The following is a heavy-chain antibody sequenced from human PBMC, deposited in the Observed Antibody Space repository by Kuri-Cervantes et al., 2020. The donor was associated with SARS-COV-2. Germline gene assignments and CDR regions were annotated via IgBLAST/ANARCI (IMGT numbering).Heavy chain of an antibody. V-gene: IGHV3-74*01. CDR3: ARAETSHYSSYYMDV. CDR1: GFTFSSYA. Sequence: GESLKISCAASGFTFSSYAMSWVRQAPGKGLVWVSRINSDGSVTSYPDSVEGRFTISRDNAKNTLSLQMNSLSAEDTAVYFCARAETSHYSSYYMDVWGKGTTVTVSS. J-gene: IGHJ6*03. CDR2: INSDGSVT.